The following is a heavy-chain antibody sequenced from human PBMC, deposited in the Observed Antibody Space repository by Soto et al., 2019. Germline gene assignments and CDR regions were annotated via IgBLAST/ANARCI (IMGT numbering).Heavy chain of an antibody. J-gene: IGHJ6*02. V-gene: IGHV5-10-1*01. CDR1: GYMFTNHW. D-gene: IGHD2-21*02. CDR2: IDPSDSYT. Sequence: GESLKISCQGSGYMFTNHWINWVRQVSGGSLEWLGRIDPSDSYTKYNPSFQGHVTISADKSTSTAYLQWSSLRASDTAVYYCASHNFFCGGDCNSSGMDVWGQGTTVTVSS. CDR3: ASHNFFCGGDCNSSGMDV.